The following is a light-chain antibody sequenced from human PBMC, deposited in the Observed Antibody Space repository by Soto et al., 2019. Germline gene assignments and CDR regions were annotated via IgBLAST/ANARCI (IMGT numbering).Light chain of an antibody. CDR3: QQRTNWRLT. Sequence: EIVLTQSPATLSLSPGERATLSCRASQSVSSHLTWYQQKPGQAPRLLIYDASNRATGIPARFSGSGSGTDFTLTISSREPEDFAVHYCQQRTNWRLTFGGGTKVEIK. CDR1: QSVSSH. J-gene: IGKJ4*01. CDR2: DAS. V-gene: IGKV3-11*01.